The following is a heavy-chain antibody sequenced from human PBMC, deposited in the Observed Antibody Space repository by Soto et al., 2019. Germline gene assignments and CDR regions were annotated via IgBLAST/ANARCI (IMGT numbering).Heavy chain of an antibody. CDR3: ARDVGYDFWSGDRSGMDV. D-gene: IGHD3-3*01. CDR2: ISYDGSNK. V-gene: IGHV3-30-3*01. CDR1: GFTFSSYA. J-gene: IGHJ6*02. Sequence: QVQLVESGGGVVQPGRSLRLSCAASGFTFSSYAMHWVRQAPGKGLEWVAVISYDGSNKYYADSVKGRFTISRDNSKNTLYLQMNSLRAEDTAVYYCARDVGYDFWSGDRSGMDVWGQGTTVTVSS.